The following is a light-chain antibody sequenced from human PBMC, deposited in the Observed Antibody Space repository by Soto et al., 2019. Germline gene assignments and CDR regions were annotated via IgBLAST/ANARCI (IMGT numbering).Light chain of an antibody. J-gene: IGKJ3*01. CDR1: QSVSSD. V-gene: IGKV3-15*01. CDR3: QQSYNGAT. Sequence: EIVMTQSPATLSVSPGEAATLSFRASQSVSSDLAWYQQKPGQTPRLFIYRASTRATGIPARFSGSGSGTEFTLTISSLQSEDFAVYYCQQSYNGATFGPGTKVD. CDR2: RAS.